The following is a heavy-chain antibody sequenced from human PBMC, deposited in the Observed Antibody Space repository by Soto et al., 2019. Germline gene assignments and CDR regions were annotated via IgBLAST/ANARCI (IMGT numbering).Heavy chain of an antibody. CDR1: GYTFTGYY. J-gene: IGHJ5*02. CDR3: ARTPVMVGAAAGSWFDP. Sequence: QVQLVQSGAEVKKPGASVKVSCKASGYTFTGYYMHWVRQAPGQGLEWMGWINPNSGGTNYAQKFQGRVTTTRDTSISTAYMELSRLRSDDTAVYYCARTPVMVGAAAGSWFDPWGQGTLVTVSS. V-gene: IGHV1-2*02. D-gene: IGHD6-13*01. CDR2: INPNSGGT.